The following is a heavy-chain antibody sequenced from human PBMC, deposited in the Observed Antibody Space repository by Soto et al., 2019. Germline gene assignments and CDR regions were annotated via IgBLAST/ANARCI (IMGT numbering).Heavy chain of an antibody. D-gene: IGHD3-22*01. V-gene: IGHV5-10-1*01. J-gene: IGHJ4*02. CDR2: IDPSDAQT. CDR3: ARQIYDSDTGPNFQYYFDS. CDR1: GYSFAGYW. Sequence: GESLKISCKVSGYSFAGYWITEVRQKPGKGLEWMGRIDPSDAQTYYSPSFRGHVTISVTKSITTVFLQWSSLRASDTAMYYCARQIYDSDTGPNFQYYFDSWGQGTTVTVSS.